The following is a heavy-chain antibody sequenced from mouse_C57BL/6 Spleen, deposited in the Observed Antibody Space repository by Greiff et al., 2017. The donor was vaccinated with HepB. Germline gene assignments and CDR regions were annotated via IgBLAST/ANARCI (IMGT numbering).Heavy chain of an antibody. CDR2: ISYDGSN. D-gene: IGHD4-1*01. Sequence: ESGPGLVKPSQSLSLTCSVTGYSITSGYYWNWIRQFPGNKLEWMGYISYDGSNNYNPSLKNRISITRDTSKNQFFLKLNSVTTEDTATYYCARANWDVGAWFAYWGQGTLVTVSA. CDR1: GYSITSGYY. CDR3: ARANWDVGAWFAY. J-gene: IGHJ3*01. V-gene: IGHV3-6*01.